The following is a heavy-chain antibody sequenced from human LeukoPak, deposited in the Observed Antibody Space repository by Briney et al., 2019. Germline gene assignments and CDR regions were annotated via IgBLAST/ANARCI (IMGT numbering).Heavy chain of an antibody. Sequence: GGSLRLSCAASGFTFSSYGMHWVRQAPGKGLEWVAVIWYDGSNKYYADSVKGRFTISRDNSKNPLYLQMNSLRAEDTAVYYCARTSSSGWYEDGYFDYWGQGTLVTVSS. J-gene: IGHJ4*02. CDR2: IWYDGSNK. CDR3: ARTSSSGWYEDGYFDY. CDR1: GFTFSSYG. D-gene: IGHD6-19*01. V-gene: IGHV3-33*01.